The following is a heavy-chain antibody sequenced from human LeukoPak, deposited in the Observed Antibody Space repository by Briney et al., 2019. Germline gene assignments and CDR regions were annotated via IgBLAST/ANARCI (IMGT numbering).Heavy chain of an antibody. CDR2: ISGSGGST. J-gene: IGHJ4*02. D-gene: IGHD1-26*01. CDR3: ARARELLRGYFDY. CDR1: GFTFSSYG. V-gene: IGHV3-23*01. Sequence: LTGGSLRLSCAASGFTFSSYGMSWVRQAPGKGLEWVSAISGSGGSTYYADSVKGRFTISRDNSKNTLYLQMNSLRAEDTAVYYCARARELLRGYFDYWGQGTLVTVSS.